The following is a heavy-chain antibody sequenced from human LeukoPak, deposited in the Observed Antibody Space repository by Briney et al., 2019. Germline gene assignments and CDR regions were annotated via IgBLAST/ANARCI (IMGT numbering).Heavy chain of an antibody. J-gene: IGHJ4*02. Sequence: SETLSLTCTVSGGSISSYYWSWIRQPPGKGLEWIGYIYYSGSTNYNPSLKSRVTISVDTSKNQFSLKLSSVTAADTAVYYCATSSSWFGADYWGQGTLVTVSS. CDR1: GGSISSYY. D-gene: IGHD6-13*01. CDR2: IYYSGST. V-gene: IGHV4-59*08. CDR3: ATSSSWFGADY.